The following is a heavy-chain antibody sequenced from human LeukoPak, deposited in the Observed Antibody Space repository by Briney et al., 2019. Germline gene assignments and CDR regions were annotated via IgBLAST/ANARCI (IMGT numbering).Heavy chain of an antibody. CDR1: GGSISSYY. V-gene: IGHV4-59*01. Sequence: PSETLSLTCTVSGGSISSYYWSWIRQPPGKGLEWIGYIYCSGSTNYNPSLKSRVTISVDTSKNQFSLKLSSVTAADTAVYYCASHYGDYGDNWFDPWGQGTLVTVSS. CDR3: ASHYGDYGDNWFDP. J-gene: IGHJ5*02. D-gene: IGHD4-17*01. CDR2: IYCSGST.